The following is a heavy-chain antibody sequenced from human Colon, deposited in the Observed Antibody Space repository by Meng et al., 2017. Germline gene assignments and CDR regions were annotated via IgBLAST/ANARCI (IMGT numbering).Heavy chain of an antibody. CDR2: LYVGGNT. V-gene: IGHV3-53*02. D-gene: IGHD6-19*01. Sequence: VQLVVTGGGLIQPGGSLRLSCAASGFAVFTNDMSWVRQAPGKGLEWVAVLYVGGNTYYADSVKGRFTISRDNSKNTLYLQMNSLKVEDTAVYYCARDWVAVTDWGQGTLVTVSS. CDR1: GFAVFTND. CDR3: ARDWVAVTD. J-gene: IGHJ4*02.